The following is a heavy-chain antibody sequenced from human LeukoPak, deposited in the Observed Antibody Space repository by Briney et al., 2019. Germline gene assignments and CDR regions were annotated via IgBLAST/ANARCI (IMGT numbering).Heavy chain of an antibody. CDR2: IYYSGST. J-gene: IGHJ4*02. D-gene: IGHD6-19*01. V-gene: IGHV4-39*01. CDR1: GGSISSRSYY. CDR3: ASHPYSSGWYVDY. Sequence: SETLSLTCTVSGGSISSRSYYWGWIRQPPGKGLEWNANIYYSGSTYYNPSLKSRVTISVDTSKNQFSLKVNSVTAADTPVYYCASHPYSSGWYVDYWGQGTLVTVSS.